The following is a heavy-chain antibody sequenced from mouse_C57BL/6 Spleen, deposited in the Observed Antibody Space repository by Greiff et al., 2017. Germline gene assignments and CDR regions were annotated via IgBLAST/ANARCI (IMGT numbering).Heavy chain of an antibody. CDR1: GFTFSSYG. CDR2: ISSGGSYT. Sequence: VQLKESGGDLVKPGGSLKLSCAASGFTFSSYGMSWVRQTPDKRLEWVATISSGGSYTYYPDSVKGRFTISRDNAKNTLYLQMSSLKSEDTAMYYCARRLYYYGSSEGYAMDYWGQGTSVTVSS. CDR3: ARRLYYYGSSEGYAMDY. V-gene: IGHV5-6*01. D-gene: IGHD1-1*01. J-gene: IGHJ4*01.